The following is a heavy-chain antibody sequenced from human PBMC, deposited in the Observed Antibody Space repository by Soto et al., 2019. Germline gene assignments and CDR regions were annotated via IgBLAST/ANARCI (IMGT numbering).Heavy chain of an antibody. CDR1: GYTFTSYA. Sequence: AASVKVSCKASGYTFTSYAMHWVRQAPGQRLEWMGWINAGNGNTKYSQKFQGRVTITRDTSASTAYMELSSLRSEDTAVYYCAREGRSSKYYYYGMDVWGQGTTVTVSS. CDR3: AREGRSSKYYYYGMDV. V-gene: IGHV1-3*01. J-gene: IGHJ6*02. D-gene: IGHD2-2*01. CDR2: INAGNGNT.